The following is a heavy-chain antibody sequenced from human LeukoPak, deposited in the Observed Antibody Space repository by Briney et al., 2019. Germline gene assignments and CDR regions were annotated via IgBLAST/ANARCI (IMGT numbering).Heavy chain of an antibody. D-gene: IGHD3-3*01. CDR3: ARDRRFLEWLFLDY. CDR2: IKPDGGEK. J-gene: IGHJ4*02. CDR1: GFTFSSYM. Sequence: GGSLRLSCAASGFTFSSYMMTWVRQAPGKGLEWVANIKPDGGEKFYVDSVKGRFTISRENAKNSVYLQMSSLRAEDTAVYYCARDRRFLEWLFLDYWGQGTLVTVSS. V-gene: IGHV3-7*01.